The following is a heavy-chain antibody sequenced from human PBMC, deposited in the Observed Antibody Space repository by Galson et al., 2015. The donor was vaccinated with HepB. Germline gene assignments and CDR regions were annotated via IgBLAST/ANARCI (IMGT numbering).Heavy chain of an antibody. V-gene: IGHV2-5*01. J-gene: IGHJ4*02. CDR3: DTHYYDSNNYPLDY. Sequence: PALVKPTQTLTVTCSASGLSLNTFGVGVTWIRQPPGKALEWLGVIYWNDEKHYNPSLGSRITFTQDTSKNQVVLTLTNVDPVDTATYYSDTHYYDSNNYPLDYWGQGILVIVSS. CDR2: IYWNDEK. CDR1: GLSLNTFGVG. D-gene: IGHD3-22*01.